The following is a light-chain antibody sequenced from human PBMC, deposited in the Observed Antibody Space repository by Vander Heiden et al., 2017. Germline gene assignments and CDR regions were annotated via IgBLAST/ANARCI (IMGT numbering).Light chain of an antibody. CDR1: SGIIATNY. Sequence: FMLTPPHPASDSPGKTATISCTRSSGIIATNYVPWYPLRPGSSPTTVIYEDKQRPSGVPDRFSGSIDSSSNSASLTISGLKAEDEADYCCQSYDSSNQVFGGGTKLTVL. CDR3: QSYDSSNQV. CDR2: EDK. V-gene: IGLV6-57*01. J-gene: IGLJ3*02.